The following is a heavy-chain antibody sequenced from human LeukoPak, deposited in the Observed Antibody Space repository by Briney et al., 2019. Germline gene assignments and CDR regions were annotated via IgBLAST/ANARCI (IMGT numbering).Heavy chain of an antibody. J-gene: IGHJ6*02. CDR3: AGDYGEYYYGMDV. CDR2: IWYDGSNE. V-gene: IGHV3-33*01. D-gene: IGHD4-17*01. CDR1: GFTFNSYG. Sequence: GGSLRLSCAASGFTFNSYGMHWVRQAPGKGLEWVAVIWYDGSNEHYADSVKGRFTISRDNSKNTLYLQMNSLRAEDTAVYYCAGDYGEYYYGMDVWGQGITVTVSS.